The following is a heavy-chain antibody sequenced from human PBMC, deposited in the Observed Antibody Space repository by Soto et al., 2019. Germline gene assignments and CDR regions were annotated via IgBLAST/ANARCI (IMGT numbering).Heavy chain of an antibody. Sequence: LTLTCTVSGGSVSSGKYYWSWIRQPPGEGLEWIGYFYYTGSINYNPSLKSRVTISIDASKNQFSLRLSSVTAADTAVYYCARSMFYSDGSNYSPFDYWGQGTLVTVSS. CDR1: GGSVSSGKYY. CDR2: FYYTGSI. D-gene: IGHD3-22*01. CDR3: ARSMFYSDGSNYSPFDY. J-gene: IGHJ4*02. V-gene: IGHV4-61*01.